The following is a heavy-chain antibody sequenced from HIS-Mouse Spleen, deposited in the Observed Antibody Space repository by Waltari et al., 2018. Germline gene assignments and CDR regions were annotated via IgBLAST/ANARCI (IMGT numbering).Heavy chain of an antibody. V-gene: IGHV4-39*07. Sequence: QLQLLESGPGLVKPSETLSLTCTVSGGSISSSSYYWGLIRQPPGKGLEWIGSIYYSGSTYYNPSLKSRVTISVDTSKNQFSLKLSSVTAADTAVYYCAREIPYSSSWYDWYFDLWGRGTLVTVSS. CDR2: IYYSGST. D-gene: IGHD6-13*01. CDR1: GGSISSSSYY. CDR3: AREIPYSSSWYDWYFDL. J-gene: IGHJ2*01.